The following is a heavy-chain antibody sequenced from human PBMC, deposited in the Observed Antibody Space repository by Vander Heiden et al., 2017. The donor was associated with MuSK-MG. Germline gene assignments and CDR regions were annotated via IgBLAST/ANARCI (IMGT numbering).Heavy chain of an antibody. CDR1: GGPISSSSYY. V-gene: IGHV4-39*01. J-gene: IGHJ5*02. Sequence: QLQLQESGPGLVKPSETLSLTCTVSGGPISSSSYYWGWIRQPPGKGLEWIGSIYYSGRTYYNPSLKSRVTISVDTSKNQFSLKLSSVTAADTAVYYCARNVLLWFGEFPSLGWFDPWGQGTLVTVSS. D-gene: IGHD3-10*01. CDR2: IYYSGRT. CDR3: ARNVLLWFGEFPSLGWFDP.